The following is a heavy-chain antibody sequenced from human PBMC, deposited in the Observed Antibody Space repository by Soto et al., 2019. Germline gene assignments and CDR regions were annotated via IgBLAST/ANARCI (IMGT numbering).Heavy chain of an antibody. V-gene: IGHV4-34*01. CDR3: ARGRGLYDILTGYSSFYYYYFMDV. Sequence: KELEWIGEINHSGSTNYNPSLKSRVTISVDTSKNQFSLKLSSVTAADTAVYYCARGRGLYDILTGYSSFYYYYFMDVWGKGTTVTVSS. D-gene: IGHD3-9*01. CDR2: INHSGST. J-gene: IGHJ6*03.